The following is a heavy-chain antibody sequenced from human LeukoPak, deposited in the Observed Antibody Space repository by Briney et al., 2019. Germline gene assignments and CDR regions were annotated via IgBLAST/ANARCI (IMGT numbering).Heavy chain of an antibody. J-gene: IGHJ5*02. CDR2: IYYSGST. V-gene: IGHV4-59*01. D-gene: IGHD5-12*01. Sequence: SETLSLTCTVSGGSISSYYWSWIRQPPGKGLEWIGYIYYSGSTNYNPSLRSRVIISVDTSKDQLSLKLSSVTAADTAVYYCARVRVATISKQNWFDPWGQGTLVTVSS. CDR3: ARVRVATISKQNWFDP. CDR1: GGSISSYY.